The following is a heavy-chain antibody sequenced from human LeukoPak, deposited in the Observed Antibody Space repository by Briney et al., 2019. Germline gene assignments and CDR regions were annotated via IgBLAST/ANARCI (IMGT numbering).Heavy chain of an antibody. J-gene: IGHJ4*02. Sequence: GQSLRLSCTASGFTFSSYWMNWVRQAPGKGLEWVANIKQDGSEKYYVDSVKGRFTISRDNAKESLYLQMNSLRAEDTAVYYCARETEMANLDYWGQGTLVTVSS. CDR3: ARETEMANLDY. CDR2: IKQDGSEK. V-gene: IGHV3-7*04. D-gene: IGHD5-24*01. CDR1: GFTFSSYW.